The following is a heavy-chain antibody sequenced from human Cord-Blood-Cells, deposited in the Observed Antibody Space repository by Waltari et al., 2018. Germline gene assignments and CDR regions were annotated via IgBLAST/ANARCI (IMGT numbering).Heavy chain of an antibody. V-gene: IGHV1-8*01. Sequence: QVQLVQSGAEVKKPGASVKVSCKASGSTFTSSDINWVRQATGQGLEWRGGMNPNMGKTGYAQKFKGRDTMTRNTSISKAYMGLDRLRSEDTAVYYCARGGGLYDYYYGMDVWGQGTTVTVSS. CDR2: MNPNMGKT. CDR1: GSTFTSSD. J-gene: IGHJ6*02. CDR3: ARGGGLYDYYYGMDV. D-gene: IGHD2-2*02.